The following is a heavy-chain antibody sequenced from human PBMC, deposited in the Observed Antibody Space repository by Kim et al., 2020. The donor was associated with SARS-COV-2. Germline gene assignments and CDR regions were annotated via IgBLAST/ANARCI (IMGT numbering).Heavy chain of an antibody. V-gene: IGHV4-34*01. CDR3: ARFLLFELGYCSSTSCYKGRDDAFDI. Sequence: SETLSLTCAVYGGSFSGYYWSWIRQPPGKGLEWIGEINHSGSTNYNPSLKSRVTISVDTSKNQFSLKLSSVTAADTAVYYCARFLLFELGYCSSTSCYKGRDDAFDIWGQGTMVTVSS. D-gene: IGHD2-2*02. J-gene: IGHJ3*02. CDR2: INHSGST. CDR1: GGSFSGYY.